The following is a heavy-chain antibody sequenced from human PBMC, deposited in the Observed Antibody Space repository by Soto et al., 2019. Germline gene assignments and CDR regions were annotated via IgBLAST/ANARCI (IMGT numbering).Heavy chain of an antibody. V-gene: IGHV4-34*01. CDR1: GGSFSGYY. CDR3: ARVLLWFGELLSAEIIDY. J-gene: IGHJ4*02. Sequence: SETLSLTCAVYGGSFSGYYWSWIRQPPGKGLEWIGEINHSGSTNYNPSLKSRVTISVDTSKNQFSLKLSSVTAADTAVYYCARVLLWFGELLSAEIIDYWGQGTLVTVSS. CDR2: INHSGST. D-gene: IGHD3-10*01.